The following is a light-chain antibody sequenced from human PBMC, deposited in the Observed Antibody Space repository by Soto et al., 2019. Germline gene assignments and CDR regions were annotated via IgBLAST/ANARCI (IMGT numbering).Light chain of an antibody. CDR3: QQYGSSTET. CDR2: GAS. V-gene: IGKV3-20*01. J-gene: IGKJ1*01. CDR1: QTVTSTF. Sequence: EMVLTQSPDTLSLSPGERATLSCRASQTVTSTFLAWYQQRHGQAPRLLMYGASSRAAGIPDRFSASVSGTDGTITISRLQPEDLSVYYCQQYGSSTETFGQGTQVDIK.